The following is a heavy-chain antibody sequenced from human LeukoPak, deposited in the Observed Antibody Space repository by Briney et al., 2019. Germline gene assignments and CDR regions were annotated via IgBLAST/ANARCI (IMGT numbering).Heavy chain of an antibody. J-gene: IGHJ4*02. CDR1: GFTFSSYS. V-gene: IGHV3-21*01. CDR3: ARDTMDTASGYFDY. Sequence: PGGSLRLSCAASGFTFSSYSMNWVRQAPGKGLEWVSSISSSSSYIYYADSVKGRFTISRDNAKNSLYLQMNSLRAEDTAVYYCARDTMDTASGYFDYWGQGTLVTVSS. D-gene: IGHD5-18*01. CDR2: ISSSSSYI.